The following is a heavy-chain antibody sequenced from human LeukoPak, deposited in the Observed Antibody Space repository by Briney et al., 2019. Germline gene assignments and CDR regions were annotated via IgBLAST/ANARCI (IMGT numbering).Heavy chain of an antibody. V-gene: IGHV3-66*01. Sequence: GGSLRLSCAASGFTVSSNYMSWVRQAPGKGLEWVSVIYSSGSTYYADSVKGRFTISRDNSKNTLYLQMNSLRAEDTAVYYCARRCGGSCFYAFDIWGQGTMVTVSS. CDR2: IYSSGST. D-gene: IGHD2-15*01. CDR3: ARRCGGSCFYAFDI. J-gene: IGHJ3*02. CDR1: GFTVSSNY.